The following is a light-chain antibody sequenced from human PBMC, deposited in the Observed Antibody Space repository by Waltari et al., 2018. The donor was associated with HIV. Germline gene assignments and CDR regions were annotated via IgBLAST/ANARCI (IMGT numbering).Light chain of an antibody. Sequence: DIVMTMSPHSLAVYLGERPTINCRSSQSLFYTSNSRTYLAWYQLKPGQPPKLLISWASTRESGVPDRFSGSGSGTAFALSISSLQAEDVAVYYCQQYYTPPITFGQGTRLEIK. V-gene: IGKV4-1*01. CDR2: WAS. J-gene: IGKJ5*01. CDR3: QQYYTPPIT. CDR1: QSLFYTSNSRTY.